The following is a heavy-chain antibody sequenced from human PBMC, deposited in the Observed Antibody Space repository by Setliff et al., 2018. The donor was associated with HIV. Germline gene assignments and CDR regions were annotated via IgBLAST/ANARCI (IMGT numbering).Heavy chain of an antibody. Sequence: GGSLRLSCAASGFTFSSYGMHWVRQAPGKGLEWVAVIWYDGNNKYYADSVKGRFTISRDNSKNTPYLQMNSLRAEDTAVYYCAKDLVEGVDSTSYYYVMDVWGQGTTVTVSS. J-gene: IGHJ6*02. V-gene: IGHV3-33*06. CDR1: GFTFSSYG. D-gene: IGHD3-3*01. CDR3: AKDLVEGVDSTSYYYVMDV. CDR2: IWYDGNNK.